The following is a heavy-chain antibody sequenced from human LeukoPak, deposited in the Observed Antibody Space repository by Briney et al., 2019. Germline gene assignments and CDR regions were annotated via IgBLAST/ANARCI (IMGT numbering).Heavy chain of an antibody. Sequence: GASVKVSCKPSGYTFTGYYIQWVRQAPGQGLEWMGWINPHSGGTNYAPKFQGRVSMTRDTSISTAYMELSSLRSEDTAVYYCARVGLRLLWFEKNWFDPWGQGTLVTVSS. CDR3: ARVGLRLLWFEKNWFDP. CDR1: GYTFTGYY. CDR2: INPHSGGT. D-gene: IGHD3-10*01. J-gene: IGHJ5*02. V-gene: IGHV1-2*02.